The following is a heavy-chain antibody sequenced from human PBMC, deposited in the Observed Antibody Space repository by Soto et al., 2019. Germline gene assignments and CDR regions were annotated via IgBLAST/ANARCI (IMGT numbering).Heavy chain of an antibody. CDR3: ARQLYHAFNV. Sequence: GASLTISCEGCAYSSTSYWMSWVRQMPGTGLEWMGRIDPSDSYTNYSPSFQGHVTISADKSISTAYLQWSSLKASHTPMYYCARQLYHAFNVWGQGTMVTVSS. CDR1: AYSSTSYW. D-gene: IGHD2-2*01. CDR2: IDPSDSYT. J-gene: IGHJ3*01. V-gene: IGHV5-10-1*01.